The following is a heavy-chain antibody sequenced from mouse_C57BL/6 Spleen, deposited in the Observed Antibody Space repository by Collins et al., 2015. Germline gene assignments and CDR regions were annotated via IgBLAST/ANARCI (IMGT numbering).Heavy chain of an antibody. CDR1: GIDFSRYW. CDR3: STSYGKTFAY. Sequence: EVKLLQSGGGLVQPGGSLKLSCAASGIDFSRYWMSWVRRAPGKGLKWIGEINPDSDKINYAPSLKDKFIISRDNAKNTLYLQVSKVRSEGTALYYCSTSYGKTFAYWGQGTLVTVSA. CDR2: INPDSDKI. V-gene: IGHV4-1*01. D-gene: IGHD2-1*01. J-gene: IGHJ3*01.